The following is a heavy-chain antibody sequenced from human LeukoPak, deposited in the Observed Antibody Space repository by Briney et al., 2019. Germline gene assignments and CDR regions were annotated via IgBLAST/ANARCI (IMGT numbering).Heavy chain of an antibody. J-gene: IGHJ4*02. Sequence: ASVKVSCKASGYTFTIYAINWVRQAPGQGLEWMGWINTNSGGTNYAQKFQGRVTMTRDTSISTAYMDLSRLRYDDTAVYYCARLGYSSGGDYWGQGTLVTVSS. V-gene: IGHV1-2*02. D-gene: IGHD6-19*01. CDR3: ARLGYSSGGDY. CDR1: GYTFTIYA. CDR2: INTNSGGT.